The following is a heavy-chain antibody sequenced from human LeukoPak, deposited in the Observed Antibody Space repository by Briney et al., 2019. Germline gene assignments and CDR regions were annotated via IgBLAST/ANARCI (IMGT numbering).Heavy chain of an antibody. V-gene: IGHV4-59*12. CDR3: ARGVYCGGDCYSSPFDY. D-gene: IGHD2-21*02. CDR2: IYYSGST. Sequence: SETLSLTCTVSGGSISSYYWSWIRQPPGKGLEWIGHIYYSGSTYYNPSLKSRVTISVDTSKNQFSLKLSSVTAADTAVYYCARGVYCGGDCYSSPFDYWGQGTLVTVSS. CDR1: GGSISSYY. J-gene: IGHJ4*02.